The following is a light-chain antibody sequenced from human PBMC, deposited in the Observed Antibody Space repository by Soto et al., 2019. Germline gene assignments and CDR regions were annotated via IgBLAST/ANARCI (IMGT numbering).Light chain of an antibody. J-gene: IGKJ5*01. CDR3: QQRSNWPPIT. CDR1: QSVSSSY. CDR2: GAS. V-gene: IGKV3D-20*02. Sequence: EIVMTQSPATLSVSPGERATLSCRAIQSVSSSYLAWYQQKPGQAPRLLIYGASNRATGIPARFSGSGSGTDFTLTISSLEPEDFAVYYCQQRSNWPPITFGQGTRLEI.